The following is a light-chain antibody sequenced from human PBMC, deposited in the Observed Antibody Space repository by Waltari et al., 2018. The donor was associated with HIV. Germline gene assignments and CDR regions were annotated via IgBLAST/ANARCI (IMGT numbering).Light chain of an antibody. CDR1: SSNIGAGHD. V-gene: IGLV1-40*01. CDR3: QSYDNSLRGV. CDR2: GNN. J-gene: IGLJ3*02. Sequence: QSVLTQPPSVSGAPGQRVSISCTGSSSNIGAGHDVHWYQHLPGTAPKLRIFGNNNRPSGVPDRFSGSNSGSSASLAITGLQADDEADYYCQSYDNSLRGVFGGGTKVTVL.